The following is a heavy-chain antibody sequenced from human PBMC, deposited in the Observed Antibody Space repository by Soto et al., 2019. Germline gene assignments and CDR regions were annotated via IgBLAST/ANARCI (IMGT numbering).Heavy chain of an antibody. V-gene: IGHV5-51*01. CDR3: ASATVGRGGVAY. CDR1: GYSFTSYW. J-gene: IGHJ4*02. Sequence: PGESLKISCKGSGYSFTSYWIGWVRQMPGKGLEWMGIIYPGDSDTRYSPSFQGQVTISADNAKNSLYLQMNSLRAEDTAVYYCASATVGRGGVAYWGQGTLVTVSS. D-gene: IGHD3-16*01. CDR2: IYPGDSDT.